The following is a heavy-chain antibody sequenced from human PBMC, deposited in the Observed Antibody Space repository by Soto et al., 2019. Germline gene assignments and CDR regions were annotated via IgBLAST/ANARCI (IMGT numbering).Heavy chain of an antibody. CDR3: ARDLGYCSSTGCPDFYAMDV. J-gene: IGHJ6*02. CDR2: ISGGGGTT. D-gene: IGHD2-2*01. CDR1: GFTCSTSA. V-gene: IGHV3-23*01. Sequence: GGSLRLSCTASGFTCSTSAMNWVRQAPGKGLEWVSGISGGGGTTYYADSVKGRFTISRDNSKNTVFLQMNSLRAEDTAVYYCARDLGYCSSTGCPDFYAMDVWGQGTTVTVSS.